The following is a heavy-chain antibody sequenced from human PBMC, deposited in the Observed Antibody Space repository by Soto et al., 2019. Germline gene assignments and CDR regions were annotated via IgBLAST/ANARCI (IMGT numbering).Heavy chain of an antibody. D-gene: IGHD3-22*01. CDR3: SRWGDPYYYDSSGYPYYFDY. CDR1: GYTFTNYG. J-gene: IGHJ4*01. CDR2: ISAYNGKT. V-gene: IGHV1-18*01. Sequence: ASVKVSCKASGYTFTNYGISWVRQAPGQGLEWMGWISAYNGKTNYAQKLQGRVTMTTDTSTSTAYMELKSLTSDDTAVYYCSRWGDPYYYDSSGYPYYFDYWG.